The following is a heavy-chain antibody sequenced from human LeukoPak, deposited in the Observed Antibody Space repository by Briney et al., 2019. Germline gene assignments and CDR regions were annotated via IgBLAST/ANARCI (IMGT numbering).Heavy chain of an antibody. Sequence: ASVKVSCKASGYTFTSYYMHWVRQAPGQGLEWMGIINPSGNSTSYAQKFQGRVTMTRDTSTSTVYMELSSLRSEDTAIYYCARIGHDLYQTFDSWGHGTLITVSS. D-gene: IGHD1-1*01. CDR1: GYTFTSYY. J-gene: IGHJ5*01. V-gene: IGHV1-46*01. CDR3: ARIGHDLYQTFDS. CDR2: INPSGNST.